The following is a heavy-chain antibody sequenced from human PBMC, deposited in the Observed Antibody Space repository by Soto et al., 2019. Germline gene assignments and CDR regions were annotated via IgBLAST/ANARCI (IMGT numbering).Heavy chain of an antibody. D-gene: IGHD6-6*01. Sequence: QLQLQESGPGLVKPSETLSLTCTVSGGSISSSSYYWGWIRQPPGKGLEWIGSIYYSGSTYYNPSLKSRVTISVDTSKNQFSLKLSSVTAADTAVYYCARLLEYSSSGLNWFDPWGQGTLVTVSS. CDR3: ARLLEYSSSGLNWFDP. V-gene: IGHV4-39*01. J-gene: IGHJ5*02. CDR2: IYYSGST. CDR1: GGSISSSSYY.